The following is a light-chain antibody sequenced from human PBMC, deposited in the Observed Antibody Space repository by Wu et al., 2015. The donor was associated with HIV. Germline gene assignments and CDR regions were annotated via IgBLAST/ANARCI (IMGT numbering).Light chain of an antibody. CDR2: AAS. CDR3: QQSYTIPYS. V-gene: IGKV1-39*01. CDR1: QSISSY. Sequence: QSPSSLPASVGDRVTITCRASQSISSYLNWYQQKPGKAPKVLIYAASSLQSGVPSRFSGSGSGTDFSLTINSLQPEDFAIYYCQQSYTIPYSFGQGTKLEI. J-gene: IGKJ2*03.